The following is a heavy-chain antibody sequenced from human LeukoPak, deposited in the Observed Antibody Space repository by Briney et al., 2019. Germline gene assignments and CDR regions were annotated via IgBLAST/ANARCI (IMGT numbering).Heavy chain of an antibody. CDR1: GFTISSYS. J-gene: IGHJ4*02. Sequence: WGSLCLSCAASGFTISSYSWNWLGQAPGKGLEWVSSISSSSSYISYAVSGKGRFTISTYNAKDSLYLQLNSMTAEDTAVYYCVRYNWNDGLGWGQGTLVTVSS. CDR3: VRYNWNDGLG. CDR2: ISSSSSYI. V-gene: IGHV3-21*01. D-gene: IGHD1-1*01.